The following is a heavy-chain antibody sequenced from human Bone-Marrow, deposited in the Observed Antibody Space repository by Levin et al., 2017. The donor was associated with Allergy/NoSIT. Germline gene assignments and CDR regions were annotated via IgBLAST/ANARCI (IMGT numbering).Heavy chain of an antibody. CDR1: GFSFSGSA. D-gene: IGHD3-3*01. Sequence: GESLKISCAGSGFSFSGSAMHWVRQAPGKGLEWVAVIWFDGSKEYYADSVQGRFTISRDNSKSTLYLQMNSLRPEDTAVYFCARNYDFWSGFLAGFETGGLDVWGQGTTVTVSS. CDR2: IWFDGSKE. V-gene: IGHV3-33*03. CDR3: ARNYDFWSGFLAGFETGGLDV. J-gene: IGHJ6*02.